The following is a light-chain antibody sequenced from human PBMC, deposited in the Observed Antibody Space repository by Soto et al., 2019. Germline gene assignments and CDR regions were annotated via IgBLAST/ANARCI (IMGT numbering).Light chain of an antibody. V-gene: IGLV4-60*02. Sequence: QPVLTQASSASASLGSSVKLTCTLSSGHSSYIIAWHQQQPGKAPRYLMKLEGSGSYNKGSGVPDRFSGSSAGADRYLTISNLQCEDDADYYCETWDSNTRVFGGGTPLTVL. J-gene: IGLJ3*02. CDR3: ETWDSNTRV. CDR2: LEGSGSY. CDR1: SGHSSYI.